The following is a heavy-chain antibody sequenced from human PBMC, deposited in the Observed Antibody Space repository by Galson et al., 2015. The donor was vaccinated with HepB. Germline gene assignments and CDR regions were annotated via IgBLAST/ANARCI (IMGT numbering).Heavy chain of an antibody. CDR3: ARPFYCSGGSCLAFDI. Sequence: SLRLSCAASGFTFSNAWMSWVRQAPGKGLEWVGRIKSKTDGGTTDHAAPVKGRFTISRDDSKNTLYLQMNSLKTEDTAVYYCARPFYCSGGSCLAFDIWGQGTMVTVSS. D-gene: IGHD2-15*01. CDR1: GFTFSNAW. J-gene: IGHJ3*02. V-gene: IGHV3-15*01. CDR2: IKSKTDGGTT.